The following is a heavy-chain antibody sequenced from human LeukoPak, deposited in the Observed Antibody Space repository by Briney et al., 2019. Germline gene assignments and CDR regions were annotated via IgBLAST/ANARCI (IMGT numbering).Heavy chain of an antibody. CDR3: ATGTYYDILTGYFPFDY. D-gene: IGHD3-9*01. V-gene: IGHV1-46*01. J-gene: IGHJ4*02. CDR1: GGTFSSYA. Sequence: ASVKVSCKASGGTFSSYAISWVRQAPGQGLEWMGIINPSGGSTSYAQKFQGRVTMTEDTSTDTAYMELSSLRSEDTAVYYCATGTYYDILTGYFPFDYWGQGTLVTVSS. CDR2: INPSGGST.